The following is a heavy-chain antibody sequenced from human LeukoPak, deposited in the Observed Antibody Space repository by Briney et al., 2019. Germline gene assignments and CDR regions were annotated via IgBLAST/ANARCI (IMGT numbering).Heavy chain of an antibody. D-gene: IGHD6-13*01. CDR2: ISWNSGSI. J-gene: IGHJ6*02. Sequence: GRSLRLSCAASGFTFDDYAMHWVRQAPGKGLEWVSGISWNSGSIGYADSVKGRFTISRDNAKNSLYLQMNSLRAEDTALYYCAKDMGFSVAAAGTDYSSGMTAWGQGPTVTSP. V-gene: IGHV3-9*01. CDR3: AKDMGFSVAAAGTDYSSGMTA. CDR1: GFTFDDYA.